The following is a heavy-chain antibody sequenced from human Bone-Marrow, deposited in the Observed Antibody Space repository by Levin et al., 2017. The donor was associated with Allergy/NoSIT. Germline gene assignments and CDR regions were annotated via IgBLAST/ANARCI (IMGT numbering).Heavy chain of an antibody. CDR1: GFTFSDYG. CDR2: IWSDGSNK. CDR3: ARAWSTAMLTPWYY. V-gene: IGHV3-33*01. J-gene: IGHJ4*02. Sequence: GESLKISCAASGFTFSDYGMFWVRQAPGKGLEWVAVIWSDGSNKYTADSVKDRFTISRDNSKNTLYLQMNSLRAEDTAVYYCARAWSTAMLTPWYYWGQGTMVTVSS. D-gene: IGHD2-15*01.